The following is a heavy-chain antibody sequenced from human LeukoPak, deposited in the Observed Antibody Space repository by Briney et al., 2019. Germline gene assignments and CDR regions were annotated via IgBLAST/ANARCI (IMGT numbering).Heavy chain of an antibody. J-gene: IGHJ2*01. D-gene: IGHD5-18*01. V-gene: IGHV3-30*18. CDR2: ISDDGSNT. CDR1: GFTLSNFG. Sequence: GRSLRLSCTASGFTLSNFGMHWVRQTPGKGLERVAVISDDGSNTFYADSVKGRFTISRDNSKNTLYLQLNSLRPEDTAVYYCAKDADTATIIYWYFDLWGRGTLVTVSS. CDR3: AKDADTATIIYWYFDL.